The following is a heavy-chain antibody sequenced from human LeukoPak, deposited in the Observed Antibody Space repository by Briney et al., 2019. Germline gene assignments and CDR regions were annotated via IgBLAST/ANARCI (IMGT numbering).Heavy chain of an antibody. CDR1: GYTFTSYY. J-gene: IGHJ4*02. CDR2: INPSGGSA. CDR3: ARDRSVPAANYYFDY. Sequence: ASVKVSCKASGYTFTSYYMHWVRQAPGQGLEWMGIINPSGGSASYAQKFQGRVTMTRDMSTSTVYMELSSLRSENTAVYYCARDRSVPAANYYFDYWGQGTLVTVSS. D-gene: IGHD2-2*01. V-gene: IGHV1-46*01.